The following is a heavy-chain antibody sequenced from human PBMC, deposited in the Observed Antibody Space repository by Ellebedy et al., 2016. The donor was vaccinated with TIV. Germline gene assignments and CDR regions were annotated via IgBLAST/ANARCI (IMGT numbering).Heavy chain of an antibody. CDR1: GFTFHGCA. J-gene: IGHJ4*02. Sequence: GGSLRLSCAASGFTFHGCAMAWVRQAPGKGLEWVSTITGDATNTYYADSVKGRFSISRDNSKTTLNLHLHSLRAEDTAMYYCVKDMYCASLWYFDSWGQGTQVTVSS. CDR3: VKDMYCASLWYFDS. D-gene: IGHD2-8*02. V-gene: IGHV3-23*01. CDR2: ITGDATNT.